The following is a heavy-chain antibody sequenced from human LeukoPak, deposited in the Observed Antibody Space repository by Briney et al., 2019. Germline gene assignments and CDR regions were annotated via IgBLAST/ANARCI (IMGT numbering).Heavy chain of an antibody. J-gene: IGHJ3*02. D-gene: IGHD3-22*01. CDR1: GGSFSGYY. Sequence: KPSETLSLTCAVYGGSFSGYYWSWIRQPPGKGLEWIGEINHSGSTNYNPSLESRVTISVDTSKNQFSLKLSSVTAADTAVYYCARVYYYDSSGYFPFAFDIWGQGTMVTVSS. CDR3: ARVYYYDSSGYFPFAFDI. CDR2: INHSGST. V-gene: IGHV4-34*01.